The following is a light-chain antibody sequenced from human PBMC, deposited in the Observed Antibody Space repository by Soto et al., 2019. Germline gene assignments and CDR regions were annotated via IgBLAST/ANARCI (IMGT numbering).Light chain of an antibody. CDR1: QSIDTS. J-gene: IGKJ4*01. V-gene: IGKV1-39*01. CDR2: GAS. CDR3: QQSYSIMPLT. Sequence: DIQMTQSPSSLSASVGDRVTITCRASQSIDTSLNWYQQKPGKAPKLLIYGASSLQSGVPLRFSGIGSGTDFTLTISSLQPEDFATYYCQQSYSIMPLTFGGGTKVEIK.